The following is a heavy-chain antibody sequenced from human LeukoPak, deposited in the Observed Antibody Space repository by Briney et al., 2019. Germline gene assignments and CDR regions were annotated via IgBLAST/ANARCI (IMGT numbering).Heavy chain of an antibody. CDR3: ARDPVLRIAVAGRYFDY. D-gene: IGHD6-19*01. V-gene: IGHV3-30*04. CDR1: GFTFSSYA. CDR2: ISYDGSNK. Sequence: GGSLRVSCAASGFTFSSYAMHWVRQAPGKGLEWVAVISYDGSNKYYADSVKGRFTISRDNSKNTLYLQMNSLRAEDTAVYYCARDPVLRIAVAGRYFDYWGQGTLVTVSS. J-gene: IGHJ4*02.